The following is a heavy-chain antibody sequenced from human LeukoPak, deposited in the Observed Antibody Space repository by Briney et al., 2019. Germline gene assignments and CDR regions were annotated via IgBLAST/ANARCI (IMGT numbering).Heavy chain of an antibody. V-gene: IGHV3-48*03. CDR3: ARPQQQLVKNYYFDY. D-gene: IGHD6-13*01. CDR1: GFTFSSYE. Sequence: GGSLRLSCAASGFTFSSYEMNWVRQAPGKGLEWVSYISSSGSTIYYADSVKGRFTISRDNAKNSLYLQMNSLRAEDTAVYYCARPQQQLVKNYYFDYWGQGTLVTVSS. CDR2: ISSSGSTI. J-gene: IGHJ4*02.